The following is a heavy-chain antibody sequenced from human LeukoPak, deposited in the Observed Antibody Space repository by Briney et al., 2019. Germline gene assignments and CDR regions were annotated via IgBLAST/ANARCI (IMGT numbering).Heavy chain of an antibody. V-gene: IGHV3-66*01. J-gene: IGHJ4*02. CDR3: ARDSSGPLY. D-gene: IGHD6-19*01. CDR2: IYSGGGT. Sequence: GGSLRLSCAASGFTVSNNYMSWVPQAPGEGLEWVSVIYSGGGTYYADSVKGRFTISRDNSKNTLYLQMNSLSAEDTSVYYCARDSSGPLYWGQGTLVTVSS. CDR1: GFTVSNNY.